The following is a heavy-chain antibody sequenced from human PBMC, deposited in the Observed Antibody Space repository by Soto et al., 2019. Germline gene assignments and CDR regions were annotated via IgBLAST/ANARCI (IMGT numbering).Heavy chain of an antibody. CDR2: INHSGST. Sequence: SETLSLTCAVYGGSFSGYYWSWIRQPPGKGLEWIGEINHSGSTNYNPSLKSRVTISVDTSKNQFSLKLSSVTAADTAVYYCARGRVITFGGVIVTLDYWGQGTLVTVSS. J-gene: IGHJ4*02. CDR3: ARGRVITFGGVIVTLDY. V-gene: IGHV4-34*01. CDR1: GGSFSGYY. D-gene: IGHD3-16*02.